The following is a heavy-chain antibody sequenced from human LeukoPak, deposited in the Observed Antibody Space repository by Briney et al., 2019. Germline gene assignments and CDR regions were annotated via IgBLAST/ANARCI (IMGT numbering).Heavy chain of an antibody. D-gene: IGHD1-14*01. Sequence: GGSLRLSCAASGFSLSGNAVSWVRQAPGKRPEWVAGIGPDDATFYPASVRGRFTISRDTSQNTMYLQMNSLRAEDTALYYCAKGNLRLGKDACDIWGKGTMVTVSS. V-gene: IGHV3-23*01. CDR3: AKGNLRLGKDACDI. CDR2: IGPDDAT. J-gene: IGHJ3*02. CDR1: GFSLSGNA.